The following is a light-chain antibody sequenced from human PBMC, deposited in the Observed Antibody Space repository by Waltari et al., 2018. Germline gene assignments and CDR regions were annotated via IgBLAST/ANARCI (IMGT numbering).Light chain of an antibody. V-gene: IGKV3-20*01. Sequence: EIVLTQSPGTLSLSPGERATLSCRASQSVSRTLAGYQQKPGQAPRLLIFGASTRATGIPDRFSGSGSGTDFSLTISRLEPEDFAVYYCQHYVRLPATFGQGTKVEIK. CDR1: QSVSRT. J-gene: IGKJ1*01. CDR2: GAS. CDR3: QHYVRLPAT.